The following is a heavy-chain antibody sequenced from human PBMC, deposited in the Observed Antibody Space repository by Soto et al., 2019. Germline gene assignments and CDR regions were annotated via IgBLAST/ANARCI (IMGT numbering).Heavy chain of an antibody. J-gene: IGHJ4*02. CDR3: TRRLSVVGTSSFDY. V-gene: IGHV3-74*01. Sequence: EVQLVESGGGLVQPGGSRRLSGSAPGFTIISSCLHWVRQPPGKGLVWVSRINTVGSSTSYADAVKGRFTTARDNAKNTLYLQMNSLRAEDTAVYYCTRRLSVVGTSSFDYWGQGTLVTVSS. D-gene: IGHD2-15*01. CDR1: GFTIISSC. CDR2: INTVGSST.